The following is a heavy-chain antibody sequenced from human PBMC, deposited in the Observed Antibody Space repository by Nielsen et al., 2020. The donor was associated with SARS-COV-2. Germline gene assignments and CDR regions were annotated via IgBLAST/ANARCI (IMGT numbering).Heavy chain of an antibody. Sequence: SLKISCAASGFTFDDYAMHWVRQAPGKGLEWVSGISWNSGSIGYADSVKGRFTISRDNSKNTQYLQMNSLRPEDTAVYYCARDGPTRAIATDYWGQGNLVIVSS. CDR2: ISWNSGSI. D-gene: IGHD2-2*02. J-gene: IGHJ4*02. CDR1: GFTFDDYA. V-gene: IGHV3-9*01. CDR3: ARDGPTRAIATDY.